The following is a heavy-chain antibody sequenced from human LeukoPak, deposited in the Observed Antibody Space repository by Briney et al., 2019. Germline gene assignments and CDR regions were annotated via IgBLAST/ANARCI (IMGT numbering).Heavy chain of an antibody. J-gene: IGHJ4*02. CDR2: VYYTGST. D-gene: IGHD4-17*01. CDR3: AYGRGRR. Sequence: PSETLSLTCSVSGASISSYYWSWIRQPPGKGLEWIGFVYYTGSTSYNPSLKSRVTLSVDTSKNQFSLRLSSLTAADTAVYYCAYGRGRRWGQGTLVTVSS. V-gene: IGHV4-59*08. CDR1: GASISSYY.